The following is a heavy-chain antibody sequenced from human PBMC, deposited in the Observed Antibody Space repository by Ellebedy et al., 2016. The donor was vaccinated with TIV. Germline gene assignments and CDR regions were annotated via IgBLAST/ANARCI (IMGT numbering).Heavy chain of an antibody. CDR2: INLNDDK. CDR1: GCSLSARGGS. V-gene: IGHV2-5*01. J-gene: IGHJ5*02. D-gene: IGHD2-8*01. CDR3: AHSRFRCFDP. Sequence: SGPTLVKPTQTLTLTCSFDGCSLSARGGSVVWIRQHQGKALDRRAFINLNDDKRYSASLKGRLTITKDTSKNQVVLIMTNIDPVDTATHYCAHSRFRCFDPWGQGSLVTVSS.